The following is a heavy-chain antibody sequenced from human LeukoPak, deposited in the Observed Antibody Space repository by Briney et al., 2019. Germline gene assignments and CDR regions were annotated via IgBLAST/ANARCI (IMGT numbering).Heavy chain of an antibody. CDR3: AKGPYSGFS. Sequence: GGSLRLSCADSGFTFNNYNMNWVRQAPGKTLEWVSSITSSGTYIFYADSVKGRFTISRDNAKKPLYLQMNTMGPAETAVFYFAKGPYSGFSWGQGTLVTVSS. J-gene: IGHJ5*02. V-gene: IGHV3-21*01. CDR2: ITSSGTYI. CDR1: GFTFNNYN. D-gene: IGHD1-26*01.